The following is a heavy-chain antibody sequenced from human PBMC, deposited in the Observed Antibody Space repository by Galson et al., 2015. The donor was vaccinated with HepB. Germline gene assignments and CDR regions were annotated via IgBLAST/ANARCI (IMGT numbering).Heavy chain of an antibody. CDR1: GFTFSDFY. V-gene: IGHV3-11*06. CDR2: ISSSSSYI. J-gene: IGHJ6*03. Sequence: SLRLSCAASGFTFSDFYMSWIRQAPGKGLEWVSSISSSSSYIYYADSVKGRFTISRDNAKNSLYLQMNSLRAEDTAVYYCARIDFWSGYKYYYYMDVWGKGTTVTVSS. CDR3: ARIDFWSGYKYYYYMDV. D-gene: IGHD3-3*01.